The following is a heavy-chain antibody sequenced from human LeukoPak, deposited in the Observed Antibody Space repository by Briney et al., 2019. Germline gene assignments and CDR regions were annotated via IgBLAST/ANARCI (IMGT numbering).Heavy chain of an antibody. V-gene: IGHV3-23*01. D-gene: IGHD4-17*01. Sequence: GGSLRLSCSASGFTFNYYAMTWVRQTPGKGLEWASTISGSGSRTYYADSVKGRFTISRDNAKNSLYLQMNSLRAEDTAVYYCARDPHDYGASDYDSWGQGTLVTVSS. CDR3: ARDPHDYGASDYDS. CDR1: GFTFNYYA. J-gene: IGHJ4*02. CDR2: ISGSGSRT.